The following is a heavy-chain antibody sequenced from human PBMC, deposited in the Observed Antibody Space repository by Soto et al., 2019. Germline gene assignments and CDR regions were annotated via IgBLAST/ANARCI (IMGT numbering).Heavy chain of an antibody. CDR3: ARGPMVRGVIYADRVAGMDV. V-gene: IGHV4-39*01. Sequence: KSSETLSLTCTVSGGSISSSSYYWGWIRQPPGKGLEWIGSIYYSGSTYYNPSLKSRVTISVDTSKNQFSLKLSSVTAADTAVYYCARGPMVRGVIYADRVAGMDVWGQGTTVTVSS. CDR2: IYYSGST. D-gene: IGHD3-10*01. CDR1: GGSISSSSYY. J-gene: IGHJ6*02.